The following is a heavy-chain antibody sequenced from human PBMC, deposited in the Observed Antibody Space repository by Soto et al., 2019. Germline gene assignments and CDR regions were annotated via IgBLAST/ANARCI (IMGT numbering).Heavy chain of an antibody. D-gene: IGHD1-26*01. CDR3: ASLLLPPRYYYCMDV. Sequence: GESLKISCKGSGYSFTSYWISWVRQMPGKGLEWMGRIDPSDSYTNYSPSFQGHVTISADKSISTAYLQWSSLKASDTAMYYCASLLLPPRYYYCMDVWGQGTTVTVTS. J-gene: IGHJ6*02. CDR1: GYSFTSYW. V-gene: IGHV5-10-1*01. CDR2: IDPSDSYT.